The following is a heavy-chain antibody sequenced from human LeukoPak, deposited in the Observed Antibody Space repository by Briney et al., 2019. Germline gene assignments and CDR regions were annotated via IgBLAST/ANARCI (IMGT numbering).Heavy chain of an antibody. CDR1: GFTSSSYG. V-gene: IGHV3-33*01. D-gene: IGHD3-3*01. J-gene: IGHJ4*02. CDR3: ARGFFQYFDY. CDR2: IWYDGSNK. Sequence: PGRSLRLSCAASGFTSSSYGMHWVRQAPGKGLEWVAVIWYDGSNKYYADSVKGRFTISRDNSKNTLYLQMNSLRAEDTAVYYCARGFFQYFDYRGQGTLVTVSS.